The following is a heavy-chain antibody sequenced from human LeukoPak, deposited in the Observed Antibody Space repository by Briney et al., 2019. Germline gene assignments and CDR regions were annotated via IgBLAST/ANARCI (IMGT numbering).Heavy chain of an antibody. J-gene: IGHJ2*01. V-gene: IGHV1-69*04. CDR3: ARDLKDIVVVPAAMKEDWYFDL. CDR2: RNPILGVT. Sequence: GSSVKVSCKASGGAFSSYAIGWVRNAPRQGHELMWSRNPILGVTNYAQKFQGRVTITADKSTSTAYMELSSLRSEDTAVYYCARDLKDIVVVPAAMKEDWYFDLWGRGTLVTVSS. D-gene: IGHD2-2*01. CDR1: GGAFSSYA.